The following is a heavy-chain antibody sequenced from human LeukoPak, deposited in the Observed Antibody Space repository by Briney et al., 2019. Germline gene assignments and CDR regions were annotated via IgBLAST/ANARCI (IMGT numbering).Heavy chain of an antibody. Sequence: QHWGSLRLSCAASGFTFSSYAMSWVRQAPGKGLEWVSAISGSGGGTYYADSVKGRFTISRDNSKNTLYLQMNSLRAEDTAVYYCANRGQGNYYFDYWGQGTLVTVSS. J-gene: IGHJ4*02. CDR2: ISGSGGGT. CDR1: GFTFSSYA. CDR3: ANRGQGNYYFDY. D-gene: IGHD6-25*01. V-gene: IGHV3-23*01.